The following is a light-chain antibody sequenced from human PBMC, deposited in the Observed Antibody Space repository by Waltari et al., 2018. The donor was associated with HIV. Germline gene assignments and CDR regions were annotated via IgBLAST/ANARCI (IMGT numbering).Light chain of an antibody. CDR2: RND. J-gene: IGLJ1*01. CDR3: ASWDDKLRGHV. CDR1: NSNIGSNF. Sequence: QSTLTQPPSLSGTPGQRLTLPCFGNNSNIGSNFVFWHRHISGTAPNLPRFRNDQRPSGVGDRFSGSRSGASASLVITGLRVDDEADYYCASWDDKLRGHVFGSGTTVSV. V-gene: IGLV1-47*01.